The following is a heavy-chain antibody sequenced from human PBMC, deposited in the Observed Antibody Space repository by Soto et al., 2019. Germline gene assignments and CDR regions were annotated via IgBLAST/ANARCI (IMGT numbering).Heavy chain of an antibody. CDR2: IYWDDDK. V-gene: IGHV2-5*02. D-gene: IGHD2-15*01. J-gene: IGHJ4*02. Sequence: QITLKESGPTLVKPTQTLTLTCTFSGFSLSTSGVGVGWIRQPPGKALEWLALIYWDDDKRYSPSLKSRLTINKDTSKNQVVLTMTNLDPVHTATYYCAHRPSYCSGGSCYSGFDYWGQGTLVTVSS. CDR1: GFSLSTSGVG. CDR3: AHRPSYCSGGSCYSGFDY.